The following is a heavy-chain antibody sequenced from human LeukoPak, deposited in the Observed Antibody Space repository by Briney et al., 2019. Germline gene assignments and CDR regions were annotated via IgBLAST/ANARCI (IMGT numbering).Heavy chain of an antibody. J-gene: IGHJ5*02. CDR2: IYHTGST. V-gene: IGHV4-30-2*01. CDR1: GASISSGTYS. CDR3: ARGDSSGSGRWFDP. Sequence: SQTLSLTCTVSGASISSGTYSWSWIRQPPGEGLEWIGYIYHTGSTYYNPSLKGRVTISVDRSKNQFSLNLNFVTAADTALYYCARGDSSGSGRWFDPWGQGTLITVSS. D-gene: IGHD3-10*01.